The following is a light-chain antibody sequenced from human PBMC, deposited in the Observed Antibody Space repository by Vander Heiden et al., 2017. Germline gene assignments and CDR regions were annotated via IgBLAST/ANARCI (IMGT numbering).Light chain of an antibody. CDR2: GAS. Sequence: VLTQSPGTLSLSPGERATLSCRASQSVSNSYLAWYQQRRGQPPRLLICGASSRATGIPDRFSGSGSGTDFALTISRLEPEDFAVYYCQFYETSLLTFGGGTKVEIK. CDR1: QSVSNSY. J-gene: IGKJ4*01. CDR3: QFYETSLLT. V-gene: IGKV3-20*01.